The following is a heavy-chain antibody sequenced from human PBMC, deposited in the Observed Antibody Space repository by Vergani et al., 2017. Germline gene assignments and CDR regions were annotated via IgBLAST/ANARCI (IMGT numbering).Heavy chain of an antibody. D-gene: IGHD4-11*01. J-gene: IGHJ6*03. Sequence: QVQLQQWGGGLLKPSETLSLTCVVNGGSFTSYHWTWIRQSPGEGLEWVGDIDHTGRPDYNPSRKSRLTISVDKSRNQFSLTLNSVTATDTAIYFCARVNTETNGHLYYYYYMDVWGQGTAVTVS. CDR1: GGSFTSYH. V-gene: IGHV4-34*01. CDR2: IDHTGRP. CDR3: ARVNTETNGHLYYYYYMDV.